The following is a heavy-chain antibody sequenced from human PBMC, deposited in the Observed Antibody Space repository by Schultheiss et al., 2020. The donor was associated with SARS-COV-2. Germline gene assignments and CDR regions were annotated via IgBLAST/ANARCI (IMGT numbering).Heavy chain of an antibody. D-gene: IGHD2-2*01. V-gene: IGHV3-21*01. CDR2: ISSSSSYI. CDR3: ARDCSSTSCRSDAFDI. Sequence: GGSLRLSCAASGFTFSSYGMHWVRQAPGKGLEWVSSISSSSSYIYYADSVKGRFTISRDNAKNSLYLQMNSLRAEDTAVYYCARDCSSTSCRSDAFDIWGQGTMVTVSS. CDR1: GFTFSSYG. J-gene: IGHJ3*02.